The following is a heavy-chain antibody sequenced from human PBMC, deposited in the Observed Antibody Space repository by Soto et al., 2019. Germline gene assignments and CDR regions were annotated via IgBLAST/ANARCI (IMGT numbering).Heavy chain of an antibody. CDR2: IDPSDSYT. J-gene: IGHJ3*02. Sequence: GESLKISCKGSGYSFTSYWISWVRQMPGKGLEWMGRIDPSDSYTNYSPSFQGHVTISADNSISTAYLQWSSLKASDTAMYYCARPTCSGGSCSYDAFDIWGQGTMVTVSS. D-gene: IGHD2-15*01. V-gene: IGHV5-10-1*01. CDR3: ARPTCSGGSCSYDAFDI. CDR1: GYSFTSYW.